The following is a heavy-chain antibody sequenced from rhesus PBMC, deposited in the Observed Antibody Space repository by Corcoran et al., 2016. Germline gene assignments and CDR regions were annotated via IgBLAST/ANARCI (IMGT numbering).Heavy chain of an antibody. Sequence: QVTLKESGPALVKPTQTLTLTCTFSGFSLSTAGMRVSWIRHPPGKALEWLARIDWDDDKYYSTSLKSRLTISKDTSKNQVVLTMTNMDPVDTATYYCARASITGTTEYYFDYWGQGVLVTVSS. CDR2: IDWDDDK. CDR1: GFSLSTAGMR. D-gene: IGHD1-26*01. V-gene: IGHV2S2*01. J-gene: IGHJ4*01. CDR3: ARASITGTTEYYFDY.